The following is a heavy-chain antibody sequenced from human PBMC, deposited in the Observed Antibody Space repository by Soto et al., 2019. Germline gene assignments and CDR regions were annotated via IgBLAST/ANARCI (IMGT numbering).Heavy chain of an antibody. CDR3: EREVLRFLEWLDNGMDV. CDR1: GYTFTGYY. V-gene: IGHV1-2*02. Sequence: ASVKVSCKASGYTFTGYYMHWVRQAPGQGLEWMGWIDPNSGGTNYAQKFQGRVTMTRDTSISTAYMELSRLRSDDTDVYYCEREVLRFLEWLDNGMDVWGQGTTVTVSS. D-gene: IGHD3-3*01. CDR2: IDPNSGGT. J-gene: IGHJ6*02.